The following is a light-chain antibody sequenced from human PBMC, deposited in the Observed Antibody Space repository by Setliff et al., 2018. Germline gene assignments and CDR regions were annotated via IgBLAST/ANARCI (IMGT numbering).Light chain of an antibody. CDR1: SSDVGGYNY. CDR2: DVS. CDR3: CSYAASYNPYV. J-gene: IGLJ1*01. Sequence: QSALAQPASVSGSPGQSITISCTGTSSDVGGYNYVSWYQQHPGKAPKRIIFDVSHRPSGVSNRFSGSKSGNTASLTVSGLQADDEADYFCCSYAASYNPYVFGTGTKVTVL. V-gene: IGLV2-14*03.